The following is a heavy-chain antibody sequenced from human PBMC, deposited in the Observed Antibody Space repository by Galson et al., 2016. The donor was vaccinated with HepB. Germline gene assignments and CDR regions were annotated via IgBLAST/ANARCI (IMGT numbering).Heavy chain of an antibody. CDR2: IDWDDDK. D-gene: IGHD1-26*01. CDR3: ARHGSYFLFFDD. V-gene: IGHV2-70*04. J-gene: IGHJ4*02. Sequence: PALVKPTQTLTLTCTFSGFSLRTSGMRVSWIRQPPGKALEWLARIDWDDDKFYSTSLKTRLAISKDTSKSQVVLTMTNMDPVDTATYYCARHGSYFLFFDDWGQGTLVTVSS. CDR1: GFSLRTSGMR.